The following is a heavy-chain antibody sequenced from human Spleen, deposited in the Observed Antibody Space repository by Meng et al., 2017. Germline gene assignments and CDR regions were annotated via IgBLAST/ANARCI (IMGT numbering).Heavy chain of an antibody. D-gene: IGHD3-9*01. CDR1: GGSIGSGRYY. J-gene: IGHJ5*02. CDR3: ARDLWELRYKAPFDP. V-gene: IGHV4-39*07. CDR2: VYYSGIT. Sequence: LRDSCPGLVKPSQALALPCTVSGGSIGSGRYYWNWIRQPPGKGLEWIGSVYYSGITYYHPSLESRVTISVDTSRNQFSLKLSSVTAADTAVYYCARDLWELRYKAPFDPWGQGILVTVSS.